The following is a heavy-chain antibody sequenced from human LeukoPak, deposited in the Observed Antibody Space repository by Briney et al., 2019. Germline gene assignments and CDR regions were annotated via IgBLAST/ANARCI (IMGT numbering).Heavy chain of an antibody. CDR3: AIDRYSSGWYTFDY. J-gene: IGHJ4*02. Sequence: GGSLRLSCAASGFTFSNFGINWVRQAPGKGLEWVSSISSSSSYISYADSVKGRFTISRDNAKNSLDLQMDSLRAEDTAVYYCAIDRYSSGWYTFDYWGQGTLVTVSS. CDR2: ISSSSSYI. D-gene: IGHD6-19*01. V-gene: IGHV3-21*01. CDR1: GFTFSNFG.